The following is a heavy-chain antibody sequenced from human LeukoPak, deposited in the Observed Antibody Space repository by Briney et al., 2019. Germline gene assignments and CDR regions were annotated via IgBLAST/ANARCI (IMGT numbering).Heavy chain of an antibody. V-gene: IGHV1-18*01. Sequence: ASVKVSCKASGYTFTSYGISWVRQAPGQGLEWMGWISAYNGNTNHAQKLQGRVTMTTDTSTSTAYMELRSLRSDDTAVYYCARESGDILTGYPNIDYWGQGTLVTVSS. D-gene: IGHD3-9*01. CDR2: ISAYNGNT. J-gene: IGHJ4*02. CDR1: GYTFTSYG. CDR3: ARESGDILTGYPNIDY.